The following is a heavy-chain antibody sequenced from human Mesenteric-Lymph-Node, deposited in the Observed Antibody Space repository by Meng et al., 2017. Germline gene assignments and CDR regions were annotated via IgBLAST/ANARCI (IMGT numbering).Heavy chain of an antibody. CDR1: GGSISSINW. Sequence: QVQVQESGPGLVKRSETLSLAFAVSGGSISSINWWTWVRQPPGKVLEWIGEIYHSGSTNYNPSPKSRVTISVDKSKNQFSLKLSSVTAADTAVYYCARVAAAGNEWFDPWGQGTLVTVSS. J-gene: IGHJ5*02. V-gene: IGHV4-4*02. CDR3: ARVAAAGNEWFDP. D-gene: IGHD6-13*01. CDR2: IYHSGST.